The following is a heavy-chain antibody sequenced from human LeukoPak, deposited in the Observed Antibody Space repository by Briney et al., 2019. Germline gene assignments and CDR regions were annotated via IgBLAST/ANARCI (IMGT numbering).Heavy chain of an antibody. D-gene: IGHD3-3*01. V-gene: IGHV4-39*01. Sequence: SETLSLTCTVSGGSISNSGYYWGWIRQPPGKGLEWIGSISHTGSTYYNSSLKSRVTISEDTSKNQFSLRLSSVTAPDTAVYYCATHPDFWSGNPRRGFDYWGQGTLVTVSS. CDR2: ISHTGST. J-gene: IGHJ4*02. CDR1: GGSISNSGYY. CDR3: ATHPDFWSGNPRRGFDY.